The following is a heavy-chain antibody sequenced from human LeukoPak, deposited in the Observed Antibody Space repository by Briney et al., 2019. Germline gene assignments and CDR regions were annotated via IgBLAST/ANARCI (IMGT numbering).Heavy chain of an antibody. CDR3: ARDPPFDY. Sequence: GGSLRLSCAASGFTFSSYAMHWVRQAPGKGLEWVAVISYDGSNKYYADSVKGRFTISRDNSKNTLYLQMNSLRAEDTAVYYCARDPPFDYWGQGTLVAVSS. CDR1: GFTFSSYA. J-gene: IGHJ4*02. V-gene: IGHV3-30*04. CDR2: ISYDGSNK.